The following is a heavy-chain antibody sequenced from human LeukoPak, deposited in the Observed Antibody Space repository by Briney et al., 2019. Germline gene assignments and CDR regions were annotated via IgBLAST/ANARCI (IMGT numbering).Heavy chain of an antibody. V-gene: IGHV3-23*01. Sequence: GGSPRLSCAASGFTSSNHAITWGRQAPGGGLELGSSISISGGRTYYAGSVKGRFTISRDNSKNTLYLQMNSLRAEDTAVYYCARDWSRFGELLYYWGQGTLVTVSS. CDR2: ISISGGRT. D-gene: IGHD3-10*01. CDR3: ARDWSRFGELLYY. J-gene: IGHJ4*02. CDR1: GFTSSNHA.